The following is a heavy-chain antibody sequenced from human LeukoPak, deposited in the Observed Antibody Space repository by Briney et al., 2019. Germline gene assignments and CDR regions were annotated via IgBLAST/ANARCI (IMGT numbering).Heavy chain of an antibody. V-gene: IGHV4-34*01. D-gene: IGHD1-26*01. CDR3: ARGEWEPPDYYYGMDV. J-gene: IGHJ6*02. Sequence: KPSETLSLTCAVYGGSFSGYYWSWIRQPPGKGLEWIGEINHSGSTNYNPSLKSRVTISVDTSKNQFSLKLSSVTAADTAVYYCARGEWEPPDYYYGMDVGGQGTTVTVSS. CDR1: GGSFSGYY. CDR2: INHSGST.